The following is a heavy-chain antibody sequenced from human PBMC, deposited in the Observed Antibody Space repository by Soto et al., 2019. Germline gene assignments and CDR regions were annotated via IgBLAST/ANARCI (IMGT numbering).Heavy chain of an antibody. D-gene: IGHD1-7*01. Sequence: PSETLSLPCAVYGGCFSGYYWSWIRQPPGKGLEWIGEINHSGSTNYNPSLKSRVTISVDTSKNQFSLKLSSVTAADTAVYYCAQGELGVGFDYCGQGTLVTVSS. CDR2: INHSGST. CDR1: GGCFSGYY. V-gene: IGHV4-34*01. CDR3: AQGELGVGFDY. J-gene: IGHJ4*02.